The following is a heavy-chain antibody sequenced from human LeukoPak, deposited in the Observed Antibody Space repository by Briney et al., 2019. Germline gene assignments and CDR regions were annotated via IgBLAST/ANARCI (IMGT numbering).Heavy chain of an antibody. D-gene: IGHD2-15*01. CDR1: GGSISSYY. Sequence: SETLSLTCTVSGGSISSYYWSWIRQPPGKGLEWIGYIYYSGSTNYNPSLKSRVTISVDTSKNQFSLKLSSVTAADTAVYYCARIGCGVIHYWGQGTLVTVSS. CDR2: IYYSGST. CDR3: ARIGCGVIHY. V-gene: IGHV4-59*08. J-gene: IGHJ4*02.